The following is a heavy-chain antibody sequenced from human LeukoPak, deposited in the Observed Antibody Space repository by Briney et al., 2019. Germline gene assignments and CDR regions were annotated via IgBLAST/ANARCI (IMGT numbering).Heavy chain of an antibody. D-gene: IGHD6-19*01. CDR3: ARGQNSGGLGLLDY. Sequence: ASVKVSCKASGYTFTGYYIHWVRQAPGQGLEWMGWINPNSGGTNYAQKFQGRVTMTRDTSISTAYMELSRLRSDDTAFYYCARGQNSGGLGLLDYWGQGTLVTVSS. V-gene: IGHV1-2*02. CDR2: INPNSGGT. CDR1: GYTFTGYY. J-gene: IGHJ4*02.